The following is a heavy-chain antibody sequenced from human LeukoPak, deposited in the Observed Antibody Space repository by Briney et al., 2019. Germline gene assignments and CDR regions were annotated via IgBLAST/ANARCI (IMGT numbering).Heavy chain of an antibody. CDR1: GGSISSSSYY. CDR3: ARRDRAGNAFDI. Sequence: PSETLSLTCTVSGGSISSSSYYWGWIRQPPGKGLEWIGSIYYSGSTYYNPSLKSRVTISVDTSKNQFSLKLSSVTAADTAVYYCARRDRAGNAFDIWGQGTMVTVSS. V-gene: IGHV4-39*01. J-gene: IGHJ3*02. D-gene: IGHD1-1*01. CDR2: IYYSGST.